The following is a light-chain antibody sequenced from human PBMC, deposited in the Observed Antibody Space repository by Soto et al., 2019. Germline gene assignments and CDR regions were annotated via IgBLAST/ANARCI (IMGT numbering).Light chain of an antibody. CDR3: QQYNEWPLT. CDR2: HAA. CDR1: QSVSNN. Sequence: EIVMTQSPATLSVSPGERATLSCRASQSVSNNVAWNQQKPGQAPRLLIYHAATRATSIPARFSGSGSGTEVTLTISSQQSEDFAVYYCQQYNEWPLTFGGGTNVEIK. J-gene: IGKJ4*01. V-gene: IGKV3-15*01.